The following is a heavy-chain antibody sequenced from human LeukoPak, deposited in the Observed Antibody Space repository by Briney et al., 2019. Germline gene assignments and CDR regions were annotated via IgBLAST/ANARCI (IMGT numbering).Heavy chain of an antibody. CDR2: ISYDGSNK. CDR1: GFTFSSYA. D-gene: IGHD3-3*01. Sequence: PGRSLRLSCAASGFTFSSYAMHWVRQAPGKGLEWVAVISYDGSNKYYADSVKGRFTISRDNSKNTLYLQMNSLRAEDTAVYYCAREDSRITIFGVVINAFDIWGQGTMVTVSS. CDR3: AREDSRITIFGVVINAFDI. V-gene: IGHV3-30-3*01. J-gene: IGHJ3*02.